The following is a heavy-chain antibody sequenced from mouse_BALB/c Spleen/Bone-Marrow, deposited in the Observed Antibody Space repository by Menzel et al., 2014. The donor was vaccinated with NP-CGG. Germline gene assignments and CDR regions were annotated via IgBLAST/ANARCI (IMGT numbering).Heavy chain of an antibody. J-gene: IGHJ2*01. V-gene: IGHV1-4*01. CDR1: GYTFTSYT. CDR3: ARRYYGNPFDY. D-gene: IGHD2-1*01. CDR2: INPSSGHT. Sequence: VQVVESGAELARPGASVKMSCKASGYTFTSYTMHWVKQRPGQGLEWIGYINPSSGHTNYNQKFKDKAILTADKSSSTAYMQLSSLTSEDSAVYYCARRYYGNPFDYWGQGTTLTVSS.